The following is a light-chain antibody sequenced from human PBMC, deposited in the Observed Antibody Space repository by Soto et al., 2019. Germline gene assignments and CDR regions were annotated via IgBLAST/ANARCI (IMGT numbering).Light chain of an antibody. CDR3: QHYNSYGT. J-gene: IGKJ1*01. Sequence: DLQMTQSPSSLTASVGDRVTITCQASQIIRMYVNWYRQKSGKARQLLISHACSLETGVPSRFSGSGSGTEFTLTISSLQPDDLANYYRQHYNSYGTFGQGTKVDIK. V-gene: IGKV1-5*01. CDR2: HAC. CDR1: QIIRMY.